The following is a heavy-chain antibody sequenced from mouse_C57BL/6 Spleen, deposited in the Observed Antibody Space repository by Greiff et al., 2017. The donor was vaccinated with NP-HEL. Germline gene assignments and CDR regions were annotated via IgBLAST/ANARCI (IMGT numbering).Heavy chain of an antibody. V-gene: IGHV14-3*01. Sequence: VQLQQSVAELVRPGASVTLSCTASGFNIKNTYMHWVKQRPEQGLEWIGRIDPANGNTKYAPKLPGKATITADTSSNTAYLQLSILTSEDTAIYYGASSSITTDPYYFDYWGQGTTLTVSS. CDR1: GFNIKNTY. CDR3: ASSSITTDPYYFDY. D-gene: IGHD1-2*01. J-gene: IGHJ2*01. CDR2: IDPANGNT.